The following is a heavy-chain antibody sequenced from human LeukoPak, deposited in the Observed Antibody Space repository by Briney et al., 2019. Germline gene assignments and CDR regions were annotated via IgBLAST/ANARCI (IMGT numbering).Heavy chain of an antibody. CDR1: GFIFSSYS. V-gene: IGHV3-21*01. CDR3: ASGGSGSYYKVLDY. D-gene: IGHD3-10*01. Sequence: GGSLRLSCAASGFIFSSYSMDWVRQAPGKGLEWVSSISSSSSYIYYADSVKGRFTISRDNAKNSLYLQMNSLRAEDTAVYYCASGGSGSYYKVLDYWGQGTLVTVSS. CDR2: ISSSSSYI. J-gene: IGHJ4*02.